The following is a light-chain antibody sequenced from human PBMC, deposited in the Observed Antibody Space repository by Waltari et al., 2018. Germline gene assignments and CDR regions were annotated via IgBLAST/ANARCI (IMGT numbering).Light chain of an antibody. CDR3: QSYDNSIQGV. J-gene: IGLJ3*02. Sequence: NFMLTQPHSVSGYPGKTVTISCTRSSGNIASNYVQWYQQRPGRAPTTVIYEDDQRPSGVPDRFSGSIDTSSNSASLTISGLKTEDEADYYCQSYDNSIQGVFGGGTKLTVL. CDR1: SGNIASNY. V-gene: IGLV6-57*04. CDR2: EDD.